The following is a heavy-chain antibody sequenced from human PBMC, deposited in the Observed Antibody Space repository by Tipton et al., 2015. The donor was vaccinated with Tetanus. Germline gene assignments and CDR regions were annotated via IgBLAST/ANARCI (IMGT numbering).Heavy chain of an antibody. D-gene: IGHD6-13*01. CDR3: ARDFGSNHNWFDP. CDR1: GEALVRGGYY. CDR2: IYHTGAA. V-gene: IGHV4-31*02. J-gene: IGHJ5*02. Sequence: GEALVRGGYYWTWIRHLPGKGLEWIGYIYHTGAAHYNPSLKSRVTLSVDMSKNQFFLKVISMTAADTAVYFCARDFGSNHNWFDPWGQGTPVTVSS.